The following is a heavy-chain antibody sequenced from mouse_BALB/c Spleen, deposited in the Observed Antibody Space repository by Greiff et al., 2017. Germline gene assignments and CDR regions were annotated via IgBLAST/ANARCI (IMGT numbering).Heavy chain of an antibody. CDR2: ISSGGSYT. CDR1: GFTFSSYA. CDR3: ARDRGNPYGNFAWFAY. D-gene: IGHD2-1*01. J-gene: IGHJ3*01. V-gene: IGHV5-9-4*01. Sequence: EVKLMESGGGLVKPGGSLKLSCAASGFTFSSYAMSWVRQSPEKRLEWVAEISSGGSYTYYPDTVTGRFTISRDNAKNTLYLEMSSLRSEDTAMYYCARDRGNPYGNFAWFAYWGQGTLVTVSA.